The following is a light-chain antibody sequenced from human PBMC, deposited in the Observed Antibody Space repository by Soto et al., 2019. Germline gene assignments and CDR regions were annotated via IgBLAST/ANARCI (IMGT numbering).Light chain of an antibody. Sequence: EIVMTQSPATLSVSPGERATLSCRASQRVSRNFAWYRQKPGQAPTLVIYRASTRATGIPARFSGSGSGTDFTLTISSLQPEDFVVYYCHQYNNWPYTFGQGTKLE. J-gene: IGKJ2*01. CDR1: QRVSRN. V-gene: IGKV3-15*01. CDR3: HQYNNWPYT. CDR2: RAS.